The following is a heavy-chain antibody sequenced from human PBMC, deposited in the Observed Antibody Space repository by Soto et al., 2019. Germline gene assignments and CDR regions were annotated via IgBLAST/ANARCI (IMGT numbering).Heavy chain of an antibody. Sequence: GASVKVSCKASGYTFTSYGISWVRRAPGQGLEWMGWISAYNGNTNYAQKLQGRVTMTTDTSTSTAYMELRSLRSDDTAVYYCARDLTGDFAPYYYYGMDVWGQGTTVTVSS. V-gene: IGHV1-18*01. CDR2: ISAYNGNT. CDR3: ARDLTGDFAPYYYYGMDV. D-gene: IGHD3-3*01. J-gene: IGHJ6*02. CDR1: GYTFTSYG.